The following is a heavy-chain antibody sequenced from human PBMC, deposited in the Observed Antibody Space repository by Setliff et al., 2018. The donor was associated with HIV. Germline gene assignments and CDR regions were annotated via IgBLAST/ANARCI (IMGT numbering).Heavy chain of an antibody. J-gene: IGHJ4*02. CDR2: INTETGNS. CDR1: GDTFTSYV. V-gene: IGHV7-4-1*02. Sequence: GASVKVSCKASGDTFTSYVISWVRQAPGQGLEWMGWINTETGNSMYAQGFTGRFVFSLDTSVSTAYLQISSLKTEDTAMYYCARVGSYWSTFDYWGQGALVTVSS. CDR3: ARVGSYWSTFDY. D-gene: IGHD1-26*01.